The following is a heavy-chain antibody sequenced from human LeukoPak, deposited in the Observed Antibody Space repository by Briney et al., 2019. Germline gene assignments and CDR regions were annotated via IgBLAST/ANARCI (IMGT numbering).Heavy chain of an antibody. CDR3: AKDNKYYYGSGSYYIFDY. Sequence: GGSLRLSCAASGFTFSSYAMSWVRQAPGKGLERVSAISGTGGSTYYADSVKGRFTISRDYSKNTLYLQMNSLRAEDTAVYYCAKDNKYYYGSGSYYIFDYWGQGTLVTVSS. CDR2: ISGTGGST. D-gene: IGHD3-10*01. CDR1: GFTFSSYA. J-gene: IGHJ4*02. V-gene: IGHV3-23*01.